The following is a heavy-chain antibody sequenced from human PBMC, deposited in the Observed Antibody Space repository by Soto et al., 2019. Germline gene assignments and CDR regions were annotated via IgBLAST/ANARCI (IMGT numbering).Heavy chain of an antibody. CDR1: GHTFTSYD. J-gene: IGHJ6*03. CDR2: MNPNSGNT. V-gene: IGHV1-8*01. CDR3: ARGGTVTPFPYYYYYYMDV. Sequence: ASVKVSCKASGHTFTSYDINWVRQATGQGLEWMGWMNPNSGNTGYAQKFQGRVTMTRNTSISTAYMELSSLRSEDTAVYYCARGGTVTPFPYYYYYYMDVWGKGNTVTVSS. D-gene: IGHD4-17*01.